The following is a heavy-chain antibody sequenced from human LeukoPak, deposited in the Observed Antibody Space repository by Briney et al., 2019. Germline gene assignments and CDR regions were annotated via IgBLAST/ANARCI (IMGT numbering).Heavy chain of an antibody. CDR1: GFTFSNYG. CDR2: IWYDGSDK. V-gene: IGHV3-33*06. Sequence: PGRSLRLSCAASGFTFSNYGMHWVRQAPGKGLEWVAVIWYDGSDKYYVDSVKGRFTISRDNSKNTLYPQMNSLRAEDTAVYYCAKDGPLRHSSGYRFDYWGQGTLVTVSS. J-gene: IGHJ4*02. D-gene: IGHD3-22*01. CDR3: AKDGPLRHSSGYRFDY.